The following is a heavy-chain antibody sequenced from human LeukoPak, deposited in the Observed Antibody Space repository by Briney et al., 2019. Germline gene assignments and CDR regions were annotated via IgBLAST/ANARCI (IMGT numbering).Heavy chain of an antibody. D-gene: IGHD3-10*01. V-gene: IGHV4-30-2*01. CDR1: GGSISSGGYS. Sequence: PSETLSLTCAVSGGSISSGGYSWSWIRQPPGKGLEWIGYIYHSGSTYYNPSLKSRVTISVDTSKNQFSLKLSSVTAADTAVYYCARGKRNRVRREYYYYGMDVWGQGTTVTVSS. CDR2: IYHSGST. CDR3: ARGKRNRVRREYYYYGMDV. J-gene: IGHJ6*02.